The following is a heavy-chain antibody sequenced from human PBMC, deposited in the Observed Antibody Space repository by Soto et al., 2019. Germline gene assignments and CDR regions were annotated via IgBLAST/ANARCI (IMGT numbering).Heavy chain of an antibody. CDR2: ISSSGSTI. CDR1: GFTFSDYY. Sequence: QVQLVESGGGLVKPGGSLRLSCAASGFTFSDYYMSWIRQAPGKGLEWVSYISSSGSTIYYADSVKGRFTISRDNAKNSLYLQMNSLRAEDTAVYYCHTDIVVVPAAIAGQVPKEIDYWGQGTLVTVSS. V-gene: IGHV3-11*01. CDR3: HTDIVVVPAAIAGQVPKEIDY. D-gene: IGHD2-2*01. J-gene: IGHJ4*02.